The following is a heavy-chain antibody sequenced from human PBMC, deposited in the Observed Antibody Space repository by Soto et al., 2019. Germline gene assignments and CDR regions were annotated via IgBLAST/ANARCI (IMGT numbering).Heavy chain of an antibody. Sequence: PGGSLRLSCAASGFNFSSYTMNWVRQAPGKXLEWVSSISSSSRYIYDADSVKGRFTISRDDAKNSLSLQMNSLRAEDTAVYYCARDRCRGASCYQTYAFDIWGQGTMVTVSS. CDR2: ISSSSRYI. D-gene: IGHD2-15*01. J-gene: IGHJ3*02. V-gene: IGHV3-21*01. CDR1: GFNFSSYT. CDR3: ARDRCRGASCYQTYAFDI.